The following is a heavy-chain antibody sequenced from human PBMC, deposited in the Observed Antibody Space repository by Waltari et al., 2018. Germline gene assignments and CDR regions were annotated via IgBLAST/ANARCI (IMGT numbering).Heavy chain of an antibody. V-gene: IGHV4-34*01. Sequence: QVQLQQWGAGLLKPSETLSLTGAVYGGSFSGYYWSWIRQPPGKGLEWIGELNHSGSTNYNPSLKSRVTISVDTSKNQFSLKLSSVTAADTAVYYCARGPLGSGSYSIDYWGQGTLVTVSS. D-gene: IGHD3-10*01. J-gene: IGHJ4*02. CDR2: LNHSGST. CDR1: GGSFSGYY. CDR3: ARGPLGSGSYSIDY.